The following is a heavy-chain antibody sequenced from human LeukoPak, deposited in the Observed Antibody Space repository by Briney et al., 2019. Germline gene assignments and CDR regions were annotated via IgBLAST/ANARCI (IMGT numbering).Heavy chain of an antibody. V-gene: IGHV1-69*05. Sequence: SVKVSCKASGGTFSSYAISWVRQAPVQGLECMGRIIPIFGTANYAQKFQGRVTITTDESTSTAYMELSSLRSEDTAVYYCARDSSSWTYFDYWGQGTLVTVSS. CDR1: GGTFSSYA. D-gene: IGHD6-13*01. CDR3: ARDSSSWTYFDY. J-gene: IGHJ4*02. CDR2: IIPIFGTA.